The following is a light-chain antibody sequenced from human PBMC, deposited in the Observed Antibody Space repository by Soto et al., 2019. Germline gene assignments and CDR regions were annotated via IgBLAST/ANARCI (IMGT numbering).Light chain of an antibody. CDR1: SSDVGGYKY. J-gene: IGLJ3*02. V-gene: IGLV2-14*03. CDR2: DVT. CDR3: SSYTSTRFPVV. Sequence: QSVLTQPASVSGSPGQSITISCTGTSSDVGGYKYVSWYQQHPGRAPKLLIYDVTNRPSGVSNRFSGSKSGNTASLTISGLQVEDEADYYCSSYTSTRFPVVFGGGTKVTVL.